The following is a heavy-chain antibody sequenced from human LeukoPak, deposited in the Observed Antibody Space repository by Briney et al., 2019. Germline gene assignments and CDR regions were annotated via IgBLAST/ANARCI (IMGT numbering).Heavy chain of an antibody. V-gene: IGHV4-39*02. Sequence: PSETLSLTCIVSGDSISSGSFYWGWVRQPPGQGLEWIGSIDYSGSSNYNPSLQSRVTISVDTSKNRLSLRLKSVTASDTAVYYCARDRRIAGHGDFDYWGQGTLVTVSS. D-gene: IGHD6-6*01. CDR1: GDSISSGSFY. CDR2: IDYSGSS. CDR3: ARDRRIAGHGDFDY. J-gene: IGHJ4*02.